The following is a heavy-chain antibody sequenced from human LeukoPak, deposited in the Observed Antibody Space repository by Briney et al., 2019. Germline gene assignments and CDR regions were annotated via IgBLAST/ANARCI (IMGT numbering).Heavy chain of an antibody. V-gene: IGHV3-74*01. CDR3: ARDLGGSSWPDNWFDP. CDR2: INSDGSST. J-gene: IGHJ5*02. D-gene: IGHD6-13*01. Sequence: GGSLRLSCAASGFIFSNYAIHWVRQAPGKGLVWVSRINSDGSSTSYADSVKGRFTISRDNAKNTLYLQMNSLRAEDTAVYYCARDLGGSSWPDNWFDPWGQGTLVTVSS. CDR1: GFIFSNYA.